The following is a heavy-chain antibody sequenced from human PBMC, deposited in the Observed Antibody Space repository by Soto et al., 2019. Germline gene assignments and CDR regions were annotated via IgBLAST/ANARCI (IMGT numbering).Heavy chain of an antibody. CDR3: ARDHYDILTGPRRWGYYYGMDV. Sequence: EVQLVESGGGLVQPGGSLRLSCAASGFTFSSYEMNWVRQAPGKGLEWVSYISSSGSTIYYADSVKGRFTISRDNAKNSLYLQMNSLRAEDTAVYYCARDHYDILTGPRRWGYYYGMDVWGQGTTVTVSS. J-gene: IGHJ6*02. D-gene: IGHD3-9*01. CDR1: GFTFSSYE. V-gene: IGHV3-48*03. CDR2: ISSSGSTI.